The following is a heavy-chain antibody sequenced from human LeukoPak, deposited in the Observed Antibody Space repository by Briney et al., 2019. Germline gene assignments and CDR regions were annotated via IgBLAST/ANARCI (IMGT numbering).Heavy chain of an antibody. V-gene: IGHV3-15*01. CDR1: GFSFSNAL. D-gene: IGHD3-16*01. CDR2: IKRQTVGGTR. J-gene: IGHJ3*02. Sequence: PRGCLRLSRAPSGFSFSNALMTWVRQAPGKGVEWVARIKRQTVGGTRDYSPPVRGRFIVSRDDSKNTLYLQMNSLTTEDTAVYYCTTGAPNWGNPTTGAFNIWGQGTMVTVSS. CDR3: TTGAPNWGNPTTGAFNI.